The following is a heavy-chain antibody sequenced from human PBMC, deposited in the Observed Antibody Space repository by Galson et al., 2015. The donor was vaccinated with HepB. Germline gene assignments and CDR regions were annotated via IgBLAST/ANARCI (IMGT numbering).Heavy chain of an antibody. CDR2: ISTYNGNT. J-gene: IGHJ4*02. Sequence: SVKVSCKASGYTFSSYSVTWVRQAPGQGLEWMAWISTYNGNTDYARKFQGRLTMTTDTSTSTAYMELRSLTSDDTAVYYCATARYTTSPPDNWGQGTLVTVSS. D-gene: IGHD2-2*02. V-gene: IGHV1-18*01. CDR1: GYTFSSYS. CDR3: ATARYTTSPPDN.